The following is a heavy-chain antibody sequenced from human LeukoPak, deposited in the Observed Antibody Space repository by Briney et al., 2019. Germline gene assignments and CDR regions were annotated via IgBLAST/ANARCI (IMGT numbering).Heavy chain of an antibody. CDR3: ARVRYGGYLYYYYMDV. CDR1: GGSISSSSYY. D-gene: IGHD4-17*01. V-gene: IGHV4-39*07. J-gene: IGHJ6*03. Sequence: KPSETLSLTCTVSGGSISSSSYYWGWIRQPPGKGLEWIGNIYYSGSTYYNPSLKSRVTISVDTSKNQFSLKLSSVTAADTAVYYCARVRYGGYLYYYYMDVWGRGTTVTVSS. CDR2: IYYSGST.